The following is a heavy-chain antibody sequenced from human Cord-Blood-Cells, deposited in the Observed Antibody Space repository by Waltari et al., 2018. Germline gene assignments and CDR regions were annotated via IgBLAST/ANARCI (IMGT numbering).Heavy chain of an antibody. CDR1: GGSISSGGYY. CDR2: SECSESA. CDR3: AGAKGYSSSWYYFDY. J-gene: IGHJ4*02. Sequence: QVQLQESGPGLVKPSQTLSLTCTVSGGSISSGGYYWSWIRQHPGKGLEWVGYSECSESADCNPSLKSRVTRSVETSKKQFSLRRGCVTAADTAVYYCAGAKGYSSSWYYFDYWGQGTLVTVSS. D-gene: IGHD6-13*01. V-gene: IGHV4-31*03.